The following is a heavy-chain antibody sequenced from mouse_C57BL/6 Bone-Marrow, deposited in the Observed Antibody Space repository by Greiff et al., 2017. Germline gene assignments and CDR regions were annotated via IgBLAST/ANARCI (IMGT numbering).Heavy chain of an antibody. Sequence: QVQLQQPGAELVMPGASVKLSCKASGYTFTSYWMHWVKQRPGQGLEWLGEIDPSDSYTNSNQKFKGKSTLTVDKSSSTAYMQLSSLTSEDSAVYYCARRDSDERDYYAMDYWGQGTSVTVSS. D-gene: IGHD3-3*01. CDR1: GYTFTSYW. CDR3: ARRDSDERDYYAMDY. V-gene: IGHV1-69*01. J-gene: IGHJ4*01. CDR2: IDPSDSYT.